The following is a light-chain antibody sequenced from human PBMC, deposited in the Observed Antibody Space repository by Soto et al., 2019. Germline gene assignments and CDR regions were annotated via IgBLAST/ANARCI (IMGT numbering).Light chain of an antibody. Sequence: DTPTTQSPSTLSASVGDRVTITCRASQSISSWLAWYQQKPGKAPKILIYDASSLASGVPSRFSGSGSGTEFTLTISSLQPDDFATYYCQQWTFGQGTKVDIK. CDR2: DAS. J-gene: IGKJ1*01. CDR1: QSISSW. V-gene: IGKV1-5*01. CDR3: QQWT.